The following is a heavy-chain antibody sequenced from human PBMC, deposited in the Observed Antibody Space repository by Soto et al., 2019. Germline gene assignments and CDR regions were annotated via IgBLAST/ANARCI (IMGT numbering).Heavy chain of an antibody. CDR1: GGSLSCFY. Sequence: SGTLSPTCTVSGGSLSCFYLGLVRQPPGKGLEWIGYIYYSGSTNYNPSLKSRVTISVDTSKNQFSLKLSSVTAADTAVYYCASCLYYYYMDVWGKGTTVTVSS. J-gene: IGHJ6*03. V-gene: IGHV4-59*01. CDR2: IYYSGST. CDR3: ASCLYYYYMDV.